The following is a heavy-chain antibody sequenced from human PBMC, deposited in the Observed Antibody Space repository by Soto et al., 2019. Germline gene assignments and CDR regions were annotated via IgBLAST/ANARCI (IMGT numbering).Heavy chain of an antibody. CDR3: AKDIIAWATVTTEGMDV. D-gene: IGHD4-4*01. J-gene: IGHJ6*02. CDR1: GFTFSSRW. Sequence: GGSLRLSCEASGFTFSSRWMTWVRQGPGKGLEWVANIKQDENGKDYVDTVKGRFTISRDNAKNSLYLQMNSLRTEDTALYYCAKDIIAWATVTTEGMDVWGQGTTVTVSS. V-gene: IGHV3-7*05. CDR2: IKQDENGK.